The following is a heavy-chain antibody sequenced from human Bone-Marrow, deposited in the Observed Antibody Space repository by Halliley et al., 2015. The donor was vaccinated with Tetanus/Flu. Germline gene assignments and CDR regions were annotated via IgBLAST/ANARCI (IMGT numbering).Heavy chain of an antibody. CDR3: ARRQGIAVSDDNYYYGLDV. V-gene: IGHV5-51*01. CDR2: IFPGDSET. J-gene: IGHJ6*02. D-gene: IGHD6-19*01. Sequence: QLVQSGAEVKKPGESLKISCKGSGYSFSDYWIGWVRQMPGQGLESMGIIFPGDSETRYGQSFQGQVTISADPSISTAYLQWSSLKASDSATYFCARRQGIAVSDDNYYYGLDVWGQGTTVTV. CDR1: GYSFSDYW.